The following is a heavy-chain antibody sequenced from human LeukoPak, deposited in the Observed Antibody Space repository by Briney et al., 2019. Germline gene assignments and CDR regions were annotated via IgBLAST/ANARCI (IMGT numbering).Heavy chain of an antibody. V-gene: IGHV3-7*01. CDR2: MKEDGSVK. J-gene: IGHJ3*02. D-gene: IGHD2-15*01. Sequence: PGGSLRLSCVASGFPFSSYWMSWVRQAPGKGLEFVANMKEDGSVKNCVDSVKGRFTISRDNAENSVYLQMSSLRAEDTALYYCARDPGWSSFDIWGQGAMVTVSS. CDR1: GFPFSSYW. CDR3: ARDPGWSSFDI.